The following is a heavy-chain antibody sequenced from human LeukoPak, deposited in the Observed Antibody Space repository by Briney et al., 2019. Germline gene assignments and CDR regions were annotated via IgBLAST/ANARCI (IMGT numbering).Heavy chain of an antibody. CDR3: AKSGSGYYI. CDR2: ISGSGRST. J-gene: IGHJ4*02. Sequence: GGSLRLSCAASGFTFTNYGMIWVRQAPGRGLEWVSAISGSGRSTNYADSVKGRFTISRDNSKSTLYLQMNSLRAEDTAIYYCAKSGSGYYIWGQGTLVTVSS. V-gene: IGHV3-23*01. CDR1: GFTFTNYG. D-gene: IGHD3-3*01.